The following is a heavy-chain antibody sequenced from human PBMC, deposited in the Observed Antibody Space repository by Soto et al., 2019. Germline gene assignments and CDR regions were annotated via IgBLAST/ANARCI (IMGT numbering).Heavy chain of an antibody. V-gene: IGHV1-8*01. Sequence: ASVKVSCKASGYTFTSYDINWVRQATGQGLEWMGWMNPNSGNTGYAQKFQGRVTMTRNTSISTAYMELSSLRSEDTAVYYCARGPAELTIFGVVKRFDPWGQGTLVTVSS. J-gene: IGHJ5*02. CDR1: GYTFTSYD. CDR2: MNPNSGNT. D-gene: IGHD3-3*01. CDR3: ARGPAELTIFGVVKRFDP.